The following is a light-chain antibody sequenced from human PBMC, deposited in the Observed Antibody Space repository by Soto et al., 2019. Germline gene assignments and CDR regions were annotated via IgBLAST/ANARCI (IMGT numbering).Light chain of an antibody. CDR1: SSDVGGYNY. CDR2: DVS. V-gene: IGLV2-14*01. CDR3: SSYTRSSTLVV. J-gene: IGLJ1*01. Sequence: QSVLTQPASVSGSPGQSITISCTGTSSDVGGYNYVSWCQQHPGKAPKRMIYDVSNRPSGVSNRFSGSKSGNTASLTISGLQAEDEADYYCSSYTRSSTLVVFGTGTKLTVL.